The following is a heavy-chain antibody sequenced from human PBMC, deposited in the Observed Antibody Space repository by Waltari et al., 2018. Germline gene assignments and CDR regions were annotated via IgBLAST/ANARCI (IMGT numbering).Heavy chain of an antibody. CDR2: ISSNGGST. CDR3: ARGGYEL. CDR1: GFTFSSYA. J-gene: IGHJ5*02. V-gene: IGHV3-64*01. Sequence: EVQLVESGGGLVQPVGSLRLSCAASGFTFSSYAMHWVRQAPGKGLEYVSAISSNGGSTYYANSVKGRFTISRDNSKNTLYLQMGSLRAEDMAVYYCARGGYELWGQGTLVTVSS.